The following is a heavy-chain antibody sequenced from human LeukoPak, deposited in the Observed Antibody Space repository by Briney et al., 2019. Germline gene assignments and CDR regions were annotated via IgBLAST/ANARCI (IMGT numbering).Heavy chain of an antibody. Sequence: GGSLRLSCAASGFTVSRYAMHWVRQTPGKGLEWVSVIYSGGSTYYADSVKGRFTISRDNSKNTLYLQMNSLRAEDTAVYYCASSRRDTYYYDSSGYYLSYFDYWGQGTLVTVSS. D-gene: IGHD3-22*01. V-gene: IGHV3-53*01. J-gene: IGHJ4*02. CDR2: IYSGGST. CDR3: ASSRRDTYYYDSSGYYLSYFDY. CDR1: GFTVSRYA.